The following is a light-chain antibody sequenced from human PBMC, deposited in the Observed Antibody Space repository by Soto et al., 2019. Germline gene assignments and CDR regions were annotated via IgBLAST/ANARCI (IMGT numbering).Light chain of an antibody. CDR1: QTISSW. CDR3: QHYNSYSEA. CDR2: KAS. J-gene: IGKJ1*01. Sequence: DIQMTQSPSTLSGSVGDRVTITCRASQTISSWLAWYHQKPGKAPKLLIYKASTLKSGVPSRFSGSGSGTESTLTISSLQPDDSATYYCQHYNSYSEAFGQGTKVDIK. V-gene: IGKV1-5*03.